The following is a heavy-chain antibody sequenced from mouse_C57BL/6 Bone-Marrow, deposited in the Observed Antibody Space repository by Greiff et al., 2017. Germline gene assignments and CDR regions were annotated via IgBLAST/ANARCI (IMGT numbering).Heavy chain of an antibody. CDR2: INPNNGGT. D-gene: IGHD1-1*01. V-gene: IGHV1-26*01. CDR1: GYTFTDYY. J-gene: IGHJ2*01. Sequence: EVQLQQSGPELVKPGASVKISCKASGYTFTDYYMNWVKQSHGKSLEWIGDINPNNGGTSYNQKFKGKATLTVDKSSSTAYMELRSLTSEDSAVYYCARPLLLLRLYFDYWGQGTTLTVSS. CDR3: ARPLLLLRLYFDY.